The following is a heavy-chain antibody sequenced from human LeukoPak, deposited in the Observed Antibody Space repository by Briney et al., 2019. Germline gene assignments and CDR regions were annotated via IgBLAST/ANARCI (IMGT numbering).Heavy chain of an antibody. CDR1: GYSFSNYW. V-gene: IGHV5-51*03. CDR2: IYPGDSDT. D-gene: IGHD1-20*01. CDR3: ARTRRNIYNYEESDS. J-gene: IGHJ4*02. Sequence: KPGESLKIYCKGSGYSFSNYWIGWVRQMPGKGLEWMGIIYPGDSDTRYSPSFQGQVSISADKSINTAYLQWSSLKASDTAMYYCARTRRNIYNYEESDSWGQGTLVTVSS.